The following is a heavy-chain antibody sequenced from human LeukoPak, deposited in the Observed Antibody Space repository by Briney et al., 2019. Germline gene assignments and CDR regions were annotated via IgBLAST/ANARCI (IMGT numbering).Heavy chain of an antibody. CDR1: SGSISSFY. Sequence: PSETLSLTCRVSSGSISSFYWTWVRQSAWKGLEWIGRVDTSGSTHYNPSLKGRATMSLDTSKYQFSLRLTSVTVAGTAVYYCARGLGGASYYMDVWGKGTTVTVSS. D-gene: IGHD3-16*01. J-gene: IGHJ6*03. CDR3: ARGLGGASYYMDV. V-gene: IGHV4-4*07. CDR2: VDTSGST.